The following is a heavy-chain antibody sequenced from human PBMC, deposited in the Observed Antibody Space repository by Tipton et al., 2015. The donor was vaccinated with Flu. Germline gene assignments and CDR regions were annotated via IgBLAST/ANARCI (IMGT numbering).Heavy chain of an antibody. Sequence: SLRLSCAASGFTFSRYAMSWVRQAPGKGLEWVSAVSGGGANRYFADSVKGRFTISRDNIKNTLYLQMNSLRAEDTAVYYCAKVIPELVAGLDYWGQGTLVTVSS. V-gene: IGHV3-23*01. CDR2: VSGGGANR. J-gene: IGHJ4*02. CDR3: AKVIPELVAGLDY. CDR1: GFTFSRYA. D-gene: IGHD6-19*01.